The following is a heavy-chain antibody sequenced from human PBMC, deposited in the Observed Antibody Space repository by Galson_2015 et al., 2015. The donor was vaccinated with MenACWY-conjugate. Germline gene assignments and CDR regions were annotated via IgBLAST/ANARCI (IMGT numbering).Heavy chain of an antibody. V-gene: IGHV3-74*01. CDR1: GFTLSHYW. J-gene: IGHJ4*02. D-gene: IGHD1-26*01. Sequence: SLRLSCAASGFTLSHYWMSWFRQAPGKGLVWVSRINSDGRSTSYADSVKGRFTISRDNAKNTMYLQMNSLRAEDTAVYYCARLGGNYRTTSHFDYWGQGTLVTVSS. CDR2: INSDGRST. CDR3: ARLGGNYRTTSHFDY.